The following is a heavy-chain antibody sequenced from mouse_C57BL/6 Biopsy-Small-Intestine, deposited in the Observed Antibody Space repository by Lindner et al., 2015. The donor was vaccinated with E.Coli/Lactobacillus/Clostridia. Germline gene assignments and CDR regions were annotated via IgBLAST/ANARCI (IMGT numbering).Heavy chain of an antibody. D-gene: IGHD1-3*01. J-gene: IGHJ2*01. CDR3: AREGALGSSDY. CDR2: IYPRSGNT. V-gene: IGHV1-81*01. CDR1: GYTFTSYG. Sequence: VQLQESGAELARPGASVKLSCKASGYTFTSYGISWVKQRTGQGLEWIGEIYPRSGNTYFNEKFKDKATLTADKSSSTAYMELRSLTSEDSAVYFCAREGALGSSDYWGQGTTLTVSS.